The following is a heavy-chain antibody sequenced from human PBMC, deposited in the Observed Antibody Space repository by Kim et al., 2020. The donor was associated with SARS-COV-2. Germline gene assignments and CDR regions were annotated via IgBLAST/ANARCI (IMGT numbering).Heavy chain of an antibody. D-gene: IGHD4-17*01. Sequence: ASVKVSCKASGYTFTSYAMHWVRQAPGQRLEWMGWINAGNGNTKYSQKFQGRVTITRDTSASTAYMELSSLRSEDTAVYYCAREMWDYGDYVPDYWGQGTLVTVSS. CDR3: AREMWDYGDYVPDY. V-gene: IGHV1-3*01. CDR1: GYTFTSYA. J-gene: IGHJ4*02. CDR2: INAGNGNT.